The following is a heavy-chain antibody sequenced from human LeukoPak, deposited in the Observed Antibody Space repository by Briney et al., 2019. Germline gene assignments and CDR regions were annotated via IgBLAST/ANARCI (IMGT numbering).Heavy chain of an antibody. D-gene: IGHD3-16*01. CDR2: ISYGGSNK. J-gene: IGHJ4*02. Sequence: GGSLRLSCAASGFTFTGYAMHWVRQAPGKGLEWVAVISYGGSNKYYADSVKGRFTISRDNPKNTLYLQMSSLRAEDTAVYYCATDYGKDPLYFDYWGQGTLVTVSS. CDR3: ATDYGKDPLYFDY. CDR1: GFTFTGYA. V-gene: IGHV3-30*04.